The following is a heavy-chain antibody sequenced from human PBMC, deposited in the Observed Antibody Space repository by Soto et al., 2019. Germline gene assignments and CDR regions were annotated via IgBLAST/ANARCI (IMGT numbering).Heavy chain of an antibody. D-gene: IGHD6-19*01. CDR3: AGSIAVATY. Sequence: SEILCLTCAVSGGSARSSNWWSWVSKPLGKGLKWIGEIYHSGSTNYNPSLKSRVTLSVDKSKNQFSLKLSSVTAADTALYYCAGSIAVATYWGEGTLVTVSS. V-gene: IGHV4-4*02. CDR2: IYHSGST. CDR1: GGSARSSNW. J-gene: IGHJ4*02.